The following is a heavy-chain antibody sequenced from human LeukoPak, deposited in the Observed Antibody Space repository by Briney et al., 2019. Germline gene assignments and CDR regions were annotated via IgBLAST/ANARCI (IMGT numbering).Heavy chain of an antibody. CDR3: AREGDYYCSGGSYYDY. V-gene: IGHV3-7*01. Sequence: GGSLRLSCAASGFTFSSYWMSWVRQAPGKGLEWVANIKQDGSEKYYVDSVKGRFTISRDNAKNSLYLQMNSLRAEDTAVYYCAREGDYYCSGGSYYDYWGQGALVTVSS. CDR1: GFTFSSYW. D-gene: IGHD2-15*01. J-gene: IGHJ4*02. CDR2: IKQDGSEK.